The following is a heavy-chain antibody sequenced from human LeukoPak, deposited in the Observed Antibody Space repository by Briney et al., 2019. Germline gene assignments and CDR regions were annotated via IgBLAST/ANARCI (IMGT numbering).Heavy chain of an antibody. CDR1: GYTFTGYY. Sequence: ASVKVSCKASGYTFTGYYMHWVRQAPGQGLEWMGRINPNSGGTNYAQKFQGRVTMTRDTSISTAYMELSRLRSDDTAMYYCARGVYLGNGYYFDYWGQGTLVTVSS. V-gene: IGHV1-2*06. CDR3: ARGVYLGNGYYFDY. CDR2: INPNSGGT. D-gene: IGHD2-8*01. J-gene: IGHJ4*02.